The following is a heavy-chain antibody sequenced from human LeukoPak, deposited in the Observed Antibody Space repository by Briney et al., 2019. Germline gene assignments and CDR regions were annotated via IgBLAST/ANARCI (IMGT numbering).Heavy chain of an antibody. Sequence: SQTLSLTCTVSGGSISSGGYYWSWIRQLPGKGLEWIGYIYYSGSTYYNPSLKSRVTISVDTSKNQFSLKLSSMTAADTAVYYCARAAGSSWPYYYYGMDVWGQGTTVTVSS. J-gene: IGHJ6*02. V-gene: IGHV4-31*03. CDR2: IYYSGST. CDR3: ARAAGSSWPYYYYGMDV. CDR1: GGSISSGGYY. D-gene: IGHD6-13*01.